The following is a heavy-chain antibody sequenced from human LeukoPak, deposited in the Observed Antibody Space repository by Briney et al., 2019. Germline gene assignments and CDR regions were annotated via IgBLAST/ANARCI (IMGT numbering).Heavy chain of an antibody. V-gene: IGHV4-59*08. CDR2: IYYSGST. CDR1: GGSISSYY. CDR3: VRLASGLIDY. Sequence: PSETLSLTCTVSGGSISSYYWSWIRQPPGKGLEWIGYIYYSGSTNYNPSLKSRVTISVDTSKNQFSLKPSSVTAADTAVYYCVRLASGLIDYWGQGTLVTVSS. J-gene: IGHJ4*02. D-gene: IGHD6-19*01.